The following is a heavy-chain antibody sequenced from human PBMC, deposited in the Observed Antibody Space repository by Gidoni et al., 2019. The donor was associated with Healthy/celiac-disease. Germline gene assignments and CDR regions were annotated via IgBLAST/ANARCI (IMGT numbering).Heavy chain of an antibody. J-gene: IGHJ2*01. CDR1: GGPISSSSYD. V-gene: IGHV4-39*01. CDR3: ARSGCDYDSSGYYYWYFDL. Sequence: QLQLQESGPGLVKPSETRSRTCTVSGGPISSSSYDWGWIRQPPGKGLEWIGSIYYSGSTYYHPSLKSRFTISVDTSKNQFSLKLSSVTAADTAVYYCARSGCDYDSSGYYYWYFDLWGRGTLVTVSS. CDR2: IYYSGST. D-gene: IGHD3-22*01.